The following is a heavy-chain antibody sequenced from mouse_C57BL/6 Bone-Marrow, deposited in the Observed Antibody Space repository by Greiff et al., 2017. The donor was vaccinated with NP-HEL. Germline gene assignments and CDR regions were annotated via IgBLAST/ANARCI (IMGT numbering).Heavy chain of an antibody. CDR2: INYDGSST. CDR3: ARDPFYGSSFHWYFDV. J-gene: IGHJ1*03. D-gene: IGHD1-1*01. CDR1: GFTFSDYY. Sequence: EVQRVESEGGLVQPGSSMKLSCTASGFTFSDYYMAWVRQVPEKGLEWVANINYDGSSTYYLDSLKSRFIISRDNAKNILYLQMSSLKSEDTATYYCARDPFYGSSFHWYFDVWGTGTTVTVSS. V-gene: IGHV5-16*01.